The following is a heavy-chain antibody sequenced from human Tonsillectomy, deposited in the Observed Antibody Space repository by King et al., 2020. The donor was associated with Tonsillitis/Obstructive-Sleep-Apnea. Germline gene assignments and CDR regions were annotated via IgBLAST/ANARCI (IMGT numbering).Heavy chain of an antibody. J-gene: IGHJ6*03. CDR2: INHSGST. CDR1: GGSFSGYY. V-gene: IGHV4-34*01. Sequence: VQLQQWGAGLLKPSETLSLTCAVYGGSFSGYYWSWIRQPPGKGLEWIGEINHSGSTNYNPSLKSRVTISVDTSKNQFFLKLSSVTAADTAVYYCARGLGYCSSTTCSYYYYMDVWGKGTTVTVSS. CDR3: ARGLGYCSSTTCSYYYYMDV. D-gene: IGHD2-2*01.